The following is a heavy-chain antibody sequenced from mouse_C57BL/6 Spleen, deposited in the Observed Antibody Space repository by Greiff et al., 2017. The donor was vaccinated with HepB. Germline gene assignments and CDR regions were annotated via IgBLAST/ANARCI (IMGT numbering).Heavy chain of an antibody. V-gene: IGHV1-19*01. CDR1: GYTFTDYY. J-gene: IGHJ3*01. CDR2: INPYNGGT. D-gene: IGHD2-4*01. CDR3: AREEIGLRRYAY. Sequence: EVQLQQSGPVLVKPGASVKMSCKASGYTFTDYYMNWVKQSHGKSLEWIGVINPYNGGTSYNQKFKGKATLTVDKSSSTAYMELNSLTSEDSAVYYCAREEIGLRRYAYWGQGTLVTVSA.